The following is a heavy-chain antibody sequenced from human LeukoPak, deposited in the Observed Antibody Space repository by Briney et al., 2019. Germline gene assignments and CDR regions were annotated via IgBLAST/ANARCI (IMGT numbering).Heavy chain of an antibody. CDR3: ARVDNWNGWFDP. D-gene: IGHD1-1*01. V-gene: IGHV3-74*01. CDR2: INSDGSTT. Sequence: GGSLRLSCAASGFAFSSSWMHWVRQAPGKGLVWVSRINSDGSTTSYADSVKGRFTISRDNAKNTLYLQMNSLRAEDTALYYCARVDNWNGWFDPWGQGTLVTVSS. CDR1: GFAFSSSW. J-gene: IGHJ5*02.